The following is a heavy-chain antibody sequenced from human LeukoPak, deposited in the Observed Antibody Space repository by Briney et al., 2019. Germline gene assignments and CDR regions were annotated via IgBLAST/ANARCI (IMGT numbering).Heavy chain of an antibody. V-gene: IGHV1-69*13. CDR3: ARRQDIVATISDYYFDY. Sequence: GASVKVSCTASGYTFTSYGISWVRQAPGQGLEWMGGIIPIFGTANYAQKFQGRVTITADESTSTAYMELSSLRFEDTAVYYCARRQDIVATISDYYFDYWGQGTLVTVSS. CDR2: IIPIFGTA. CDR1: GYTFTSYG. D-gene: IGHD5-12*01. J-gene: IGHJ4*02.